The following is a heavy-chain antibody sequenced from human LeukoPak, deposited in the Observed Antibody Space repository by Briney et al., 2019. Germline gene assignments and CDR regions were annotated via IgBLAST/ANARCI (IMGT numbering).Heavy chain of an antibody. D-gene: IGHD5-12*01. Sequence: GSLRLSCVVSGFTFKTYSMNWVRQAPGKGLEWVAVISSDGSNKYYADSVKGRFTISRDNSKNTLYLQMNSLRAEDTAVYYCARSGYDIGFDYWGQGTLVTVSS. CDR2: ISSDGSNK. V-gene: IGHV3-30*03. CDR1: GFTFKTYS. J-gene: IGHJ4*02. CDR3: ARSGYDIGFDY.